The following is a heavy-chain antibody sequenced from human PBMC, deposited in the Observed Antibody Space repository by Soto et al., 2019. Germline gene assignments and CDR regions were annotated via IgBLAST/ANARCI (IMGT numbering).Heavy chain of an antibody. CDR3: ARILTGTGGHFGY. D-gene: IGHD2-8*02. Sequence: QITLKESGPTLVKPTQTRTLTCSCSGFSLSTSGVGVGWLRQPPEKAPEWLALIFWDDDKLYSPSLKSRLTITKDTSKDQVVLTLTNMEPVDTATYYCARILTGTGGHFGYWGHGTLVTLAS. CDR1: GFSLSTSGVG. J-gene: IGHJ4*01. V-gene: IGHV2-5*02. CDR2: IFWDDDK.